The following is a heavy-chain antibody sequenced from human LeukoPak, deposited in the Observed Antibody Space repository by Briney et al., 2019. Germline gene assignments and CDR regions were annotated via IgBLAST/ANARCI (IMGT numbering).Heavy chain of an antibody. Sequence: GGSLRLSCAASGFTFDDYAMHWVRQAPGKGLAWVSGISWNSGSIGYADSVKGRFTISRDNAKNSLYLQMNSLRAEDTALYYCARGDGVADYWGQGTLVTVSS. V-gene: IGHV3-9*01. CDR1: GFTFDDYA. CDR2: ISWNSGSI. J-gene: IGHJ4*02. CDR3: ARGDGVADY. D-gene: IGHD3-3*01.